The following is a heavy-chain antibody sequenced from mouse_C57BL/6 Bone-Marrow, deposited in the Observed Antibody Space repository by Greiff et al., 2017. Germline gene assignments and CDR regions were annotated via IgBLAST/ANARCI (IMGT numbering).Heavy chain of an antibody. CDR1: GYTFTDYN. CDR2: INPNNGGT. J-gene: IGHJ4*01. V-gene: IGHV1-18*01. Sequence: VQLQQSGPELVKPGASVKIPCKASGYTFTDYNMDWVKQSHGKSLEWIGDINPNNGGTIYNQTFKGKATLTVDKSSSTAYMELRSLTSEDTAVYYCARDYDGYYGAMDYWGQGTSVTVSS. D-gene: IGHD2-3*01. CDR3: ARDYDGYYGAMDY.